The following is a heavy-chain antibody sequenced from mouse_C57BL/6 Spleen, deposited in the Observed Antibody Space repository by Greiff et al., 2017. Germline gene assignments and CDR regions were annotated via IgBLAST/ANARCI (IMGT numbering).Heavy chain of an antibody. Sequence: QVQLQQPGAELVKPGASVKLSCKASGYTFTSYWMHWVKQRPGRGLEWIGRIGPNSGGTKYTEKFKGKDTLPVDKPSSTAYMQLSSLTSEDSAVYYCAYDGSSPSFALDYWGQGTSVTVSS. CDR1: GYTFTSYW. D-gene: IGHD1-1*01. V-gene: IGHV1-62-3*01. J-gene: IGHJ4*01. CDR2: IGPNSGGT. CDR3: AYDGSSPSFALDY.